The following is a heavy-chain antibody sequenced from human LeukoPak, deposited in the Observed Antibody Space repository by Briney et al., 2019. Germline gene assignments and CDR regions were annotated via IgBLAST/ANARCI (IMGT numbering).Heavy chain of an antibody. CDR1: GYTFTGYY. CDR3: ASGPGIAVASYYYYYMDV. CDR2: INPNSGGT. Sequence: ASVKVSCKASGYTFTGYYMHWVRQAPGQGLEWMGWINPNSGGTNYAQKFQGRVTMTRDTSISTAYMELSRLRSDDTAVYYCASGPGIAVASYYYYYMDVWGKGTTVTTSS. V-gene: IGHV1-2*02. J-gene: IGHJ6*03. D-gene: IGHD6-19*01.